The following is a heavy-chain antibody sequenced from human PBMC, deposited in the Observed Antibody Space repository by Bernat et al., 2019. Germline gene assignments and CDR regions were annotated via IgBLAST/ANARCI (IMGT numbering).Heavy chain of an antibody. CDR3: ARETEVSGNWNYPLYGY. Sequence: QVQLVESGGGLVKPGGSLRLSCAASGFTFSDYYMSWIRQAPGKGLDWVSYISSSSSYTNYADSVKGRFTISRDNAKNSLYLQMNSLRSEDTAVYYCARETEVSGNWNYPLYGYWGQGTLVTVSS. J-gene: IGHJ4*02. D-gene: IGHD1-7*01. CDR2: ISSSSSYT. CDR1: GFTFSDYY. V-gene: IGHV3-11*06.